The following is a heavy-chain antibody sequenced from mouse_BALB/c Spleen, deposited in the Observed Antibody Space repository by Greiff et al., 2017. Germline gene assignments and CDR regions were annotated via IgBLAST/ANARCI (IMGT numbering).Heavy chain of an antibody. D-gene: IGHD2-14*01. CDR2: IWSGGST. V-gene: IGHV2-2*02. J-gene: IGHJ4*01. CDR1: GFSLTSYG. Sequence: QVQLQQSGPGLVQPSQSLSITCTVSGFSLTSYGVHWVRQSPGKGLEWLGVIWSGGSTDYNAAFISRLSISKDNSKSQVFFKMNSLQANDTAIYYCARNSYYRFPYAMDYWGQGTSVTVSS. CDR3: ARNSYYRFPYAMDY.